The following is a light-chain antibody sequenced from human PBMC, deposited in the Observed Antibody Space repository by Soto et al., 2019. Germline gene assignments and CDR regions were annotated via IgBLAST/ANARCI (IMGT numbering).Light chain of an antibody. CDR2: AAS. J-gene: IGKJ2*01. CDR1: QSISTL. V-gene: IGKV1-39*01. Sequence: DIQMTQSPSSLSASVGDRVTITCRASQSISTLLNWYQQKPGKAPKVLIYAASSLYSGVPSRFSGGGSGTDFTLTISSLQPEDFATYYGQQSYSTPRTFGQGTKLEIK. CDR3: QQSYSTPRT.